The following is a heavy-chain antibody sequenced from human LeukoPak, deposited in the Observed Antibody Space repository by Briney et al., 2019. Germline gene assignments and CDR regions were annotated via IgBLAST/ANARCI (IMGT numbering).Heavy chain of an antibody. D-gene: IGHD5-24*01. CDR1: GFTFRSYA. CDR2: ISGSGVST. CDR3: AKLRGDGYNSFDY. J-gene: IGHJ4*02. Sequence: GGSLRLSCAASGFTFRSYAMTWVRQAPGKGLEWVSSISGSGVSTYYADSVKGRFTISRDNSKNTLYLQMNSLRAEDTAVNYCAKLRGDGYNSFDYWGQGTLVAVSS. V-gene: IGHV3-23*01.